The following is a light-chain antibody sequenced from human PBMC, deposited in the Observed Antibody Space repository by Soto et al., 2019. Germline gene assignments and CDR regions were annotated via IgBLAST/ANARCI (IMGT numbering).Light chain of an antibody. CDR3: QQYDSSPRT. Sequence: EVVMRQSPATLSVSPGEGATLSCRASQSVVSSYVAWYQQTPGQAPRLLIYGSSNRATGIPDRFSVSGSGTDFTLTISRLEPEDFAVYYCQQYDSSPRTFGQGTKVDIK. CDR1: QSVVSSY. V-gene: IGKV3-20*01. J-gene: IGKJ1*01. CDR2: GSS.